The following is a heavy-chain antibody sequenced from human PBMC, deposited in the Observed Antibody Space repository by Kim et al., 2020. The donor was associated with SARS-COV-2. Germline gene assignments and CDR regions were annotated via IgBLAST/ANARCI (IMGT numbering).Heavy chain of an antibody. J-gene: IGHJ4*02. CDR2: IYYSGST. D-gene: IGHD3-10*01. CDR1: GGSISSGGYY. V-gene: IGHV4-31*03. CDR3: ARARFGESLLRH. Sequence: SQTLSLTCTVSGGSISSGGYYWSWIRQHPGKGLEWIGYIYYSGSTYYNPSLKSRVTISVDTSKNQFSLKLSSVTAADTAVYYCARARFGESLLRHWGQGTLVTVSS.